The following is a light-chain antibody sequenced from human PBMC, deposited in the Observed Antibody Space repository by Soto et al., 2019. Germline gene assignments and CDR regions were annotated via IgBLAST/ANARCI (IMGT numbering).Light chain of an antibody. CDR2: DSS. Sequence: EIVLTQSPATLSLSPWERATLSCRAIQSVSSYLALYQQKPGQAPRLLIYDSSNRATGIPARFSGSGSGTGFCLTVSILEPEDFAVYXCQEDNNGPPLKFGAGTKLDI. CDR3: QEDNNGPPLK. CDR1: QSVSSY. V-gene: IGKV3-11*01. J-gene: IGKJ3*01.